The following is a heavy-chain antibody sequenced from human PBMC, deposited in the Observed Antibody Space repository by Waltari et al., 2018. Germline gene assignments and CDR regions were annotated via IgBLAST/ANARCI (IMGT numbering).Heavy chain of an antibody. CDR3: VRGYPDIVATISDY. D-gene: IGHD5-12*01. CDR1: RSSIRNNNYY. V-gene: IGHV4-39*07. Sequence: QVQLQESGPGLVKPSETLSLTCTVSRSSIRNNNYYWGWVRQPPGKGLEWIGSFYKSGTTYYNPSLKSRVTISVDTSNNQFSLKLNSVTAADTAVYYCVRGYPDIVATISDYWGQGTLVIVSS. CDR2: FYKSGTT. J-gene: IGHJ4*02.